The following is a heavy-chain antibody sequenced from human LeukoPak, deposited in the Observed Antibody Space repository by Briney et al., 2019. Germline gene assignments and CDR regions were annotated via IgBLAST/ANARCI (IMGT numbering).Heavy chain of an antibody. V-gene: IGHV4-39*01. CDR3: ARQVLTAMGKQAYYNWFDP. Sequence: SETLSLTCTVSGGSISSSSYCWGWIRQPPGKGLEWIGSIYYSGSTYYNPSLKSRVTISVDTSKNQFSLKLSSVTAADTAVYYCARQVLTAMGKQAYYNWFDPWGQGTLVTVSS. D-gene: IGHD5-18*01. CDR2: IYYSGST. J-gene: IGHJ5*02. CDR1: GGSISSSSYC.